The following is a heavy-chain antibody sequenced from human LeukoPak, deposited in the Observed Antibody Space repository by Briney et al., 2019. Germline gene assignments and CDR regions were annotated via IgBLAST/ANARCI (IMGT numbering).Heavy chain of an antibody. D-gene: IGHD2-2*01. V-gene: IGHV5-51*01. J-gene: IGHJ4*02. CDR2: IYPPDSDT. CDR3: ARQGYDSYFDY. CDR1: GYSFTKNW. Sequence: GESLKISCKGSGYSFTKNWIGWVRQMPGKGLEWMGIIYPPDSDTRYGRSFQGQVTISADKSISTAYLQWSSLKASDTAMYYCARQGYDSYFDYWGQGTLVTVSS.